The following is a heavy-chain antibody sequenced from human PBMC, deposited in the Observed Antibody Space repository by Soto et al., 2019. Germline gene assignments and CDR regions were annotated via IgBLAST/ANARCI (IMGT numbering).Heavy chain of an antibody. CDR3: ARERVDYYDSSGYYYFDY. CDR1: GYTFTSYG. V-gene: IGHV1-18*01. Sequence: ASVKVSCKASGYTFTSYGITWVRQAPGQGLEWMGWISAHNGITNYAQKFQDRVTVTGDTSTSTAYMELSSLRSEDTAVYYCARERVDYYDSSGYYYFDYWGQGTLVTVSS. CDR2: ISAHNGIT. J-gene: IGHJ4*02. D-gene: IGHD3-22*01.